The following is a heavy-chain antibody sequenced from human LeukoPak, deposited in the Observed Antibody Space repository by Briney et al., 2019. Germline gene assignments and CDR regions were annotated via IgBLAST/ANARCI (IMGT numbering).Heavy chain of an antibody. V-gene: IGHV3-30*02. CDR2: IRYDGSNK. D-gene: IGHD2-2*02. Sequence: GGSLRLSCAASGFTFSSYGMHWVRQAPGKGLEWVAFIRYDGSNKYYADSVKGRFTISRDNSKNTLYLQMNSLRAEDTAVYYCAELPYCSSTSCYSYYMDVWGKGTTVTVSS. CDR1: GFTFSSYG. J-gene: IGHJ6*03. CDR3: AELPYCSSTSCYSYYMDV.